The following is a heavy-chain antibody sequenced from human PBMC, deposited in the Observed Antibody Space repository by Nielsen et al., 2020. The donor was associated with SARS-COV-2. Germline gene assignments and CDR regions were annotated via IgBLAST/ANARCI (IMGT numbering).Heavy chain of an antibody. D-gene: IGHD6-13*01. Sequence: GESLKISCAASGFTFSNAWMSWVRQAPGKGLAWVGRIKSKTDGGTTDYAAPVKGRFTISRDDSENTLYLQMNSLKTEDTAVYYCTTAVRYSSSWYYYYYGMDVWGQGTTVTVSS. CDR1: GFTFSNAW. V-gene: IGHV3-15*01. CDR3: TTAVRYSSSWYYYYYGMDV. CDR2: IKSKTDGGTT. J-gene: IGHJ6*02.